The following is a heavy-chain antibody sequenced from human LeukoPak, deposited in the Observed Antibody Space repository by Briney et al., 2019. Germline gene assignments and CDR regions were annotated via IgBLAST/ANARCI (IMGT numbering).Heavy chain of an antibody. J-gene: IGHJ4*02. D-gene: IGHD2-15*01. CDR1: GFTFSSYA. CDR3: ARGRDIVVVVAASLDY. V-gene: IGHV3-30-3*01. Sequence: GRSLRLSCAASGFTFSSYAMHWVRQAPGKGLEWVAVISYDGSNKYYADSVKGRFTISRDNSKNTLYLQMNSLRAEDTAVYYCARGRDIVVVVAASLDYWGQGTLVTVSS. CDR2: ISYDGSNK.